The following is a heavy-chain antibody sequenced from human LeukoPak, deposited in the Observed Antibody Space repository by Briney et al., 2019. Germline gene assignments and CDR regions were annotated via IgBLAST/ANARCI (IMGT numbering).Heavy chain of an antibody. CDR2: IYYSGST. J-gene: IGHJ4*02. CDR1: GGSISSGGYY. CDR3: ARGLRRIVGATDY. Sequence: PSETLSLTCTVSGGSISSGGYYWSWIRQHPGKGLEWIGYIYYSGSTYYNPSLKSRVTISVDTSKNQFSLKLSSVTAADTAVYYCARGLRRIVGATDYWGQGTLVTVSS. V-gene: IGHV4-31*03. D-gene: IGHD1-26*01.